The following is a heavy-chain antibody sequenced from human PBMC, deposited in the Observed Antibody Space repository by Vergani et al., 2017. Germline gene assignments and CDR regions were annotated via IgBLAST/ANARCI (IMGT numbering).Heavy chain of an antibody. CDR1: GFTFNQYG. V-gene: IGHV3-33*01. Sequence: QVQLVESGGGVVQPGRSLRLSCAASGFTFNQYGMHWVRQAPGKGLEWVAVTWYDRNNKQYADSVKCRFTISRDNSKSTMYLQMNSLRDEDTGVYYCARDLRLLYNRFDPWGQGTLVTVSS. J-gene: IGHJ5*02. CDR2: TWYDRNNK. D-gene: IGHD1-14*01. CDR3: ARDLRLLYNRFDP.